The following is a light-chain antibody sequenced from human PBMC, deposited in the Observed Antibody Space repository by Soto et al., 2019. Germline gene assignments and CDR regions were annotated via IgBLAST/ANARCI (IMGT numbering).Light chain of an antibody. CDR3: SSYTDSSNYV. CDR1: SSDLGSYNY. CDR2: QVT. Sequence: QSARTQPASLSGSPGQSITISCTGTSSDLGSYNYVSWYQQHPGKAPKLMIYQVTNRPSGVSNRFSGSRSGNTASLTISGLQAEDEADYYCSSYTDSSNYVFGSGTKLTVL. V-gene: IGLV2-14*01. J-gene: IGLJ1*01.